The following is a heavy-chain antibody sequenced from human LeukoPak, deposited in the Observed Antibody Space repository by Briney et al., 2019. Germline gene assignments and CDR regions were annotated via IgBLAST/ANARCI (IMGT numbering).Heavy chain of an antibody. CDR3: ARANVVTAIDY. V-gene: IGHV4-39*01. CDR2: IYYSGSA. Sequence: SETLSLTCNVSGGSIRSNLYYWVWIRQPPGKGLEWIGSIYYSGSAYYNPSLKSRVTMSIDTSKNQFSLKQTSVTASDTAVYYCARANVVTAIDYWGQGTLVTVSS. CDR1: GGSIRSNLYY. J-gene: IGHJ4*02. D-gene: IGHD2-21*02.